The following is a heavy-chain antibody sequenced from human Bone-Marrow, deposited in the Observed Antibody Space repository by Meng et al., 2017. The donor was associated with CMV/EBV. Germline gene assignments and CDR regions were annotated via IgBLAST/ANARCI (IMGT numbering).Heavy chain of an antibody. Sequence: LSCAASGFIFSNYWMDWVRQIPGKGLVWVSRINTCGSDTNYADSVKGRFTISRDDAKNTLYLQMNSLRAEDTAVYYCARVRYGYVFDYWGQGTLVTVSS. CDR3: ARVRYGYVFDY. CDR2: INTCGSDT. D-gene: IGHD5-18*01. CDR1: GFIFSNYW. J-gene: IGHJ4*02. V-gene: IGHV3-74*01.